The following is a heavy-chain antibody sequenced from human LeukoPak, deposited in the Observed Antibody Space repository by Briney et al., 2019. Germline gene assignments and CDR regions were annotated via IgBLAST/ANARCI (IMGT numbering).Heavy chain of an antibody. V-gene: IGHV4-39*07. CDR2: IYYSGST. J-gene: IGHJ5*02. D-gene: IGHD4-17*01. CDR3: ARDTVTDNWFDP. CDR1: GGSISSSSYY. Sequence: PSETLSLTCTVSGGSISSSSYYWGWIRQPPGKGLEWIGSIYYSGSTYYNPSLKSRVTISGDTSKNQFSLKLSSVTAADTAVYYCARDTVTDNWFDPWGQGTLVTVSS.